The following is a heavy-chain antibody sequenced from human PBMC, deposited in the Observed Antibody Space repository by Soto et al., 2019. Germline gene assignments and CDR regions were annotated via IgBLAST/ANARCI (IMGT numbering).Heavy chain of an antibody. CDR1: GGTFSSYA. J-gene: IGHJ5*02. Sequence: SVKVSCKASGGTFSSYAISWVRQAPGQGLEWMGGIIPIFGTANYAQKFQGRVTITADESTSTAYMELSSLRSEDTAVHYCAPYCSGGSCYRNWFDPWGQGTLVTVSS. CDR3: APYCSGGSCYRNWFDP. D-gene: IGHD2-15*01. V-gene: IGHV1-69*13. CDR2: IIPIFGTA.